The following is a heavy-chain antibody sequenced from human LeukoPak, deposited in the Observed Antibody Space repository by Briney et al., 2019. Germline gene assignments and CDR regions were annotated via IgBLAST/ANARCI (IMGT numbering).Heavy chain of an antibody. J-gene: IGHJ4*02. V-gene: IGHV3-21*01. CDR3: ARDLTGGGYFDS. Sequence: GGSLRLSCAASGFTLSSYKMTWVRQAPGKGLEWVSSISPSSSYIYYGDSLKGRVTVSRDNAKNSLFLQMSSLRAEDTAIYYCARDLTGGGYFDSWGQGTLVSVSS. CDR2: ISPSSSYI. D-gene: IGHD3-9*01. CDR1: GFTLSSYK.